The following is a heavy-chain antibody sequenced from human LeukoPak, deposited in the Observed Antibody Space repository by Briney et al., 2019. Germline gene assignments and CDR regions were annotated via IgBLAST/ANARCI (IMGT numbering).Heavy chain of an antibody. CDR2: LYYGENS. D-gene: IGHD5-18*01. V-gene: IGHV4-39*01. J-gene: IGHJ4*02. CDR1: GGSISIISSSTYY. CDR3: ARRSYSGLLYYFDY. Sequence: SETLSLTCTVSGGSISIISSSTYYWGWIRQAPGKGLEWIGSLYYGENSHYNPPLKSRVTISVDTSKNQFSLKLSSVTAADTAVYYCARRSYSGLLYYFDYWGQGTLVTVSS.